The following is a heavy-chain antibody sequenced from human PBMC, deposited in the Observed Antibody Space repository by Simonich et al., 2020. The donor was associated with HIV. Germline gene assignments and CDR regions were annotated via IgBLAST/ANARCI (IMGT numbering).Heavy chain of an antibody. V-gene: IGHV3-9*01. J-gene: IGHJ4*02. CDR2: INWNSGSI. D-gene: IGHD3-10*01. CDR3: AKDKGAYYGSGSPVY. CDR1: GFTFDDYA. Sequence: EVQLVESGGGLVQPGRSLRLSCAASGFTFDDYAMHWVRQAPWRGLGGGAGINWNSGSIGYGDSVKGRFTISRDNAKNSLYLQMNSLRAEDTALYYCAKDKGAYYGSGSPVYWGQGTLVTVSS.